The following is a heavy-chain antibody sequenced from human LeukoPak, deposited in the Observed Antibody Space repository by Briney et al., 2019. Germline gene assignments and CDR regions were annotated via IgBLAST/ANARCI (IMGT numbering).Heavy chain of an antibody. CDR3: AKDGGLWVSAHWGDS. J-gene: IGHJ4*02. CDR2: INTDGSSL. CDR1: GFTFSSYW. D-gene: IGHD7-27*01. Sequence: GGCLRLSCAASGFTFSSYWMYWVRQAPGKGPVWVARINTDGSSLNYADSVKGRFTISRDNAKNTLYLQMNSLRAEDTAVYYCAKDGGLWVSAHWGDSWGRGTLVTVSS. V-gene: IGHV3-74*01.